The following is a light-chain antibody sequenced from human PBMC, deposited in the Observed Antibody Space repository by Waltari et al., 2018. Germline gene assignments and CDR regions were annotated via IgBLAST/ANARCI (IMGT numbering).Light chain of an antibody. Sequence: RSNDLKLDQQKPGKPPKCLISAASTLQSGGPSRFSGSRSGTDFTLIITSLQPEDFATYYCQQGYSVPYTFGQGTKLEIK. V-gene: IGKV1-39*01. CDR2: AAS. CDR3: QQGYSVPYT. J-gene: IGKJ2*01. CDR1: RSND.